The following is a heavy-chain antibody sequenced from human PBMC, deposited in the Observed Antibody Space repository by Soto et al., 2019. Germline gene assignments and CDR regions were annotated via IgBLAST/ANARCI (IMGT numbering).Heavy chain of an antibody. J-gene: IGHJ4*02. CDR2: IYYSGST. Sequence: VQLQESGPGLVKPSQTLSLTCTVSGGSISSGGYYWSWIGQHPGKGLEWIGYIYYSGSTYYNPSLKSRVTISVDTSKNQVSLKLSAVTAADTAVYYWARGRPSLAAPDFDYWGQGTLVTVSS. V-gene: IGHV4-31*03. D-gene: IGHD6-6*01. CDR3: ARGRPSLAAPDFDY. CDR1: GGSISSGGYY.